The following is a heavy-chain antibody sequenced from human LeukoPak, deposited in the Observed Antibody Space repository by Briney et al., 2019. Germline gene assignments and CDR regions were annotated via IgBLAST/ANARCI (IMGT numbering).Heavy chain of an antibody. J-gene: IGHJ4*02. CDR3: AKGVYGYYSFDY. CDR2: ISGDST. CDR1: GFTVSSNE. V-gene: IGHV3-38-3*01. D-gene: IGHD5/OR15-5a*01. Sequence: GGSLRLSCADSGFTVSSNEMTWVRQAPGKGLEWVSCISGDSTCYADSVEGRFTISRDNSENRLYLQMNSLRAEDTAVYYCAKGVYGYYSFDYWGQGTLVTVSS.